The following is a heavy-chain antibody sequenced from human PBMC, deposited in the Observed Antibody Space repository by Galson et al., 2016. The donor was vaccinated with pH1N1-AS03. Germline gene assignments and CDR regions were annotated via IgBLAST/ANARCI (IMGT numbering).Heavy chain of an antibody. V-gene: IGHV5-51*01. D-gene: IGHD6-19*01. CDR1: GYSFTNYW. CDR3: ARLTLSSGWPCDY. CDR2: IYLDDSDT. Sequence: QSGAEVKKPGESLKVSCQGSGYSFTNYWIGWVRQMPGKGLEWMGIIYLDDSDTRYSPSFQGQVTISADKSISTAYLQCSSLKASDTAMYYCARLTLSSGWPCDYWGQGTLVTVSS. J-gene: IGHJ4*01.